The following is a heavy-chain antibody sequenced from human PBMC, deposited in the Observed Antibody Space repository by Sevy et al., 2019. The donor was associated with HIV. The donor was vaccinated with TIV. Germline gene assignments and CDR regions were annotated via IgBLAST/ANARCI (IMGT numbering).Heavy chain of an antibody. J-gene: IGHJ4*02. CDR3: AVDGGWYKYAPSDY. D-gene: IGHD1-1*01. V-gene: IGHV3-30*03. Sequence: GGSLRLSCAASGFSFSSHGMHWVRQAPGKGLEWQSVISYDGNKKYYADSVKGRFTISRDNTKNTLYLQMNSLRPEDTAVYYSAVDGGWYKYAPSDYWGQGTLVTVSS. CDR1: GFSFSSHG. CDR2: ISYDGNKK.